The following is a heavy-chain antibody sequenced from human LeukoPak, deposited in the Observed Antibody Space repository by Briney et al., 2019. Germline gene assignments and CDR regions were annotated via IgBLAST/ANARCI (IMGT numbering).Heavy chain of an antibody. V-gene: IGHV4-39*01. CDR3: VRVAYHFDY. CDR2: IYYSGST. J-gene: IGHJ4*02. Sequence: SETLSLTCNVSGGSISSSSYYWGWIRQPPGKGLEWIGSIYYSGSTYYNPSLKSRITISVDTSKNQFSLKLSSVTAADTAVYYCVRVAYHFDYWGQGTLVTVSS. CDR1: GGSISSSSYY.